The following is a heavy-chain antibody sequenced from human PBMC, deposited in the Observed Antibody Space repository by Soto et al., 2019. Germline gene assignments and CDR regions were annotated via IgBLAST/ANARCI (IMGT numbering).Heavy chain of an antibody. CDR3: AKTRDNKINCFYAFDG. Sequence: PSETLSLTCTVSGASVSSPTYYWNWIRQPPWKPLEWIGYIYYSGSTNYNPSLKSRVTISLDTSNDQFSLKLSSVTAADTAVYYCAKTRDNKINCFYAFDGWGPGXTVTVYS. D-gene: IGHD2-2*01. V-gene: IGHV4-61*01. CDR1: GASVSSPTYY. CDR2: IYYSGST. J-gene: IGHJ6*02.